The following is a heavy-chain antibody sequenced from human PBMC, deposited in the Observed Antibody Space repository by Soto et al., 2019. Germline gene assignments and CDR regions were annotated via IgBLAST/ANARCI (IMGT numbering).Heavy chain of an antibody. D-gene: IGHD2-15*01. CDR3: ARHVVAAIAPAFDI. J-gene: IGHJ3*02. CDR1: GGSISTGTGGYY. Sequence: SETLSLTCTVSGGSISTGTGGYYWGWIRQPPGKGLEWIGSIYYSGITFYNPSLKSRVTISADTSKNQFSLKLSSVTAADTAVYYCARHVVAAIAPAFDIWGQGTMVTVSS. CDR2: IYYSGIT. V-gene: IGHV4-39*01.